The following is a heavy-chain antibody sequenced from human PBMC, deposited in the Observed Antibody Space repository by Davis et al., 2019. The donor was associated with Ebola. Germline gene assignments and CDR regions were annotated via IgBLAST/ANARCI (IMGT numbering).Heavy chain of an antibody. D-gene: IGHD3-10*01. CDR3: ARGWFRAGMDV. J-gene: IGHJ6*04. Sequence: HSQTPSLTRAISGDSVSGNSGAWNWIRQSPSRGLEWLGRTYYTSKWFNDYAVSVKSRITINPDTSKNQFSLQLNSVIPEDTALYYCARGWFRAGMDVWGEGTTVTVSP. CDR2: TYYTSKWFN. V-gene: IGHV6-1*01. CDR1: GDSVSGNSGA.